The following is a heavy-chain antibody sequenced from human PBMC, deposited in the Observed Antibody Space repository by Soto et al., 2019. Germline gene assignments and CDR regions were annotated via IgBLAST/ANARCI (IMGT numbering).Heavy chain of an antibody. CDR3: AREIGDTGAFDY. D-gene: IGHD3-16*01. CDR1: GFTFSSYD. Sequence: GGSLRLSCAASGFTFSSYDMHWVRQATGKGLEWVSAIGTAGDTYYPGSVKGRFTISRENAKNSLYLQMNSLRAGDTAVYYCAREIGDTGAFDYWGQGTLVTVSS. V-gene: IGHV3-13*01. CDR2: IGTAGDT. J-gene: IGHJ4*02.